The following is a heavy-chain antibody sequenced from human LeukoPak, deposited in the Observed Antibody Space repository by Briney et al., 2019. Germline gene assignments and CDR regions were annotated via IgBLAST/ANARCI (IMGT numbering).Heavy chain of an antibody. V-gene: IGHV1-2*02. Sequence: ASVKVSCKASGYTFTGYYMHWVRQAPGQGLEWMGWINPNSGGTNYAQKFQGRVTMTRDTSISTAYMELSRLRSDDTAVYYCARVRQPWAIVVVVATQGDSAFDIWGQGTMVTVSS. CDR3: ARVRQPWAIVVVVATQGDSAFDI. CDR1: GYTFTGYY. CDR2: INPNSGGT. J-gene: IGHJ3*02. D-gene: IGHD2-15*01.